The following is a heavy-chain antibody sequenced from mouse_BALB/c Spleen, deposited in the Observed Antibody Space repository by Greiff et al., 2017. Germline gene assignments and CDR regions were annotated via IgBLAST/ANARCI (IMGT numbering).Heavy chain of an antibody. CDR1: GYTFTSYW. D-gene: IGHD4-1*01. CDR3: AREAANWGYFDY. CDR2: IVPSDSET. V-gene: IGHV1-69*02. Sequence: VQLLESGAELVKPGAPVKLSCKASGYTFTSYWLNWVKQSPGRGLEWIGRIVPSDSETHYNQKFKDKATLTVDKSSSTAYIQLSSLTSEDSAVYNCAREAANWGYFDYWGQGTTLTVSS. J-gene: IGHJ2*01.